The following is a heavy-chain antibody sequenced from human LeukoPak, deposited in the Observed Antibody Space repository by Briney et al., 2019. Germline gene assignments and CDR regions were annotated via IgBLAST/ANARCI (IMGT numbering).Heavy chain of an antibody. V-gene: IGHV4-34*01. J-gene: IGHJ6*02. D-gene: IGHD6-13*01. CDR2: INHSGST. Sequence: PSETLSLTCTVSGDSISSSYWSWIRQPPGKGLEWIGEINHSGSTNYNPSLKSRVTISVDTSKNQFSLKLSSVTAADTAVYYCARVRAAAGTYYYGMDVWGQGTTVTVSS. CDR3: ARVRAAAGTYYYGMDV. CDR1: GDSISSSY.